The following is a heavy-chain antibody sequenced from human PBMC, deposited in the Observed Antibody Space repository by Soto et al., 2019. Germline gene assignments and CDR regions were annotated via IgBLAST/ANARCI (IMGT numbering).Heavy chain of an antibody. D-gene: IGHD6-13*01. J-gene: IGHJ4*01. CDR2: MTANNGNT. CDR3: AKAARSSSWYHFDI. CDR1: GYTFTSYG. V-gene: IGHV1-8*02. Sequence: ASVKVSCKASGYTFTSYGISWVRNAPGQGLEWMGWMTANNGNTGYAQKFQGRVTMTRDNTISTAYMELSNLSSEDTAVYYCAKAARSSSWYHFDIWGHGTLVTVSS.